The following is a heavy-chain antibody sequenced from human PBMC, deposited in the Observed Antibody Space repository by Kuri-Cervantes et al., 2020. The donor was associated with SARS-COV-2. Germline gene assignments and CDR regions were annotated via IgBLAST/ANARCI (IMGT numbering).Heavy chain of an antibody. V-gene: IGHV1-2*02. CDR3: ARGGKYQLLYRCEYYFDY. J-gene: IGHJ4*02. D-gene: IGHD2-2*02. Sequence: GGSLRLSCKASGYTFTGYYMHWVRQAPGQGLEWMGWINPNSGGTNYAQKFQGRVTMTRDTSISTAYMELSRLRSDDTAVYYCARGGKYQLLYRCEYYFDYWGQGTLVTVSS. CDR2: INPNSGGT. CDR1: GYTFTGYY.